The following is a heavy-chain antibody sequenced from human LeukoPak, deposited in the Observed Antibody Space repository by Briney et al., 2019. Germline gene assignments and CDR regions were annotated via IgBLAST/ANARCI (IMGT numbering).Heavy chain of an antibody. D-gene: IGHD4-17*01. CDR2: IYYSGST. Sequence: KPSETLSLTCAVSGGSISDYYWNWIRQPPGKGLEWIGYIYYSGSTNYNPSLKSRVTISLDTSKDQFSLRLSSVTAADTAVYYCARATVTLGHPPALDYWGQGTLVTVSS. J-gene: IGHJ4*02. CDR3: ARATVTLGHPPALDY. V-gene: IGHV4-59*01. CDR1: GGSISDYY.